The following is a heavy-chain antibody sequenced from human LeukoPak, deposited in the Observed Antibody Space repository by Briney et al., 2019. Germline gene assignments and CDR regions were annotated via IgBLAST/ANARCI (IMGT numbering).Heavy chain of an antibody. CDR2: ISYDGSNK. D-gene: IGHD2/OR15-2a*01. CDR3: AKDLYGGPGDY. V-gene: IGHV3-30*18. J-gene: IGHJ4*02. Sequence: PGGSLRLSCAASGFTFSSYGMHWVRQAPGKGLEWVAVISYDGSNKYYADSVKGRFTISRDNSKNTLYLQMNSLRAEDTAVYYCAKDLYGGPGDYWGQGTLVTVSS. CDR1: GFTFSSYG.